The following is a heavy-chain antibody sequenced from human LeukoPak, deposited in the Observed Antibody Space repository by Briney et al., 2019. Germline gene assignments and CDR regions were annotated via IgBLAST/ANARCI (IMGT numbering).Heavy chain of an antibody. CDR3: ARTLADAFDV. V-gene: IGHV3-74*01. J-gene: IGHJ3*01. D-gene: IGHD3-16*01. Sequence: PGGSLRLSCAASGFTFRSNWMHWVRQAPGKGLVWVSHINTDGSSTRYADSVRGRFTISRDNAKNTLYLQMNSLRAEDTAVYYCARTLADAFDVWAKGQWSPPLQ. CDR1: GFTFRSNW. CDR2: INTDGSST.